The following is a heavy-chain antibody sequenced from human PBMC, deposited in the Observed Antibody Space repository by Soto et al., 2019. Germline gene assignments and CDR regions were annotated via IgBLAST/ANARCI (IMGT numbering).Heavy chain of an antibody. V-gene: IGHV3-30*18. CDR3: AKEVWSGPMDV. D-gene: IGHD3-3*01. J-gene: IGHJ6*02. CDR1: GFTFSSYG. Sequence: QVQLVESGGGVVQPGRSLRLSCAASGFTFSSYGMHWVRQAPGKGLEWVAVISYDGSNKNYADSVKGRFTISRDNSKNTQDLQMNSLRAEETAVDYCAKEVWSGPMDVWGQGTTVTVSS. CDR2: ISYDGSNK.